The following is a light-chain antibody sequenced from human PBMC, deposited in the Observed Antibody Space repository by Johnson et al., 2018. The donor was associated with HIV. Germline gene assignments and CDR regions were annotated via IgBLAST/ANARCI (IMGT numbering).Light chain of an antibody. J-gene: IGLJ1*01. CDR2: DNA. CDR1: NSNIGNNY. V-gene: IGLV1-51*01. CDR3: GTWVSSLSAYV. Sequence: QSVLTQPPSVSAAPGQKVTISCYGSNSNIGNNYVSWYQHLPGTAPKLLIYDNAQRPSGIPDRFSASKSGTSATLDITGLQTGDGADYYCGTWVSSLSAYVFGTGTKVTVL.